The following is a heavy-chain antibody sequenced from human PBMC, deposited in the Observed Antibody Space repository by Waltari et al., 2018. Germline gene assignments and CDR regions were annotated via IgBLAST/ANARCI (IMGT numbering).Heavy chain of an antibody. Sequence: EVQLVESGGGLVLPVWSLRLSCAASGFTFRSYWMHWVRQVPGKGLVWVSRINSDGSSTSYADSVKGRFTISRDNAKNTLYLQMNRLRAEETAVYYCARGAGNYVYYYYGMDVWGQGTTVTVSS. V-gene: IGHV3-74*01. J-gene: IGHJ6*02. CDR3: ARGAGNYVYYYYGMDV. CDR2: INSDGSST. CDR1: GFTFRSYW. D-gene: IGHD4-4*01.